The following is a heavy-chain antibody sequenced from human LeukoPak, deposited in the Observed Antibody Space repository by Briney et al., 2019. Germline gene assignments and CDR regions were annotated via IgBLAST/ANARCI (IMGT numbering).Heavy chain of an antibody. CDR1: GYTFTGYY. Sequence: ASVKVSCKASGYTFTGYYMHWVRQAPGQGLEWMGWINPNSGGTNYAQKFQGRVTMTRDTSISTDYMELSRLRSDDTAVYYCARVPSGIVGAHRPLGYWGQGTLVTVSS. J-gene: IGHJ4*02. D-gene: IGHD1-26*01. V-gene: IGHV1-2*02. CDR3: ARVPSGIVGAHRPLGY. CDR2: INPNSGGT.